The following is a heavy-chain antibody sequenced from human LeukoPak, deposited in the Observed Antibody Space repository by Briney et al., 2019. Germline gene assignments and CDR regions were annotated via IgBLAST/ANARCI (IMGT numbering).Heavy chain of an antibody. CDR1: GFTSSSYW. CDR2: IKQDGSEK. V-gene: IGHV3-7*01. J-gene: IGHJ4*02. Sequence: GGSLRLSCAASGFTSSSYWMSWVRQAPGKGLEWVANIKQDGSEKYYVDSVKGRFTISRDNAKNSLYLQMNSLRAEDTAVYYCARDSPYYDFWSGYYDYWGQGTLVTVSS. CDR3: ARDSPYYDFWSGYYDY. D-gene: IGHD3-3*01.